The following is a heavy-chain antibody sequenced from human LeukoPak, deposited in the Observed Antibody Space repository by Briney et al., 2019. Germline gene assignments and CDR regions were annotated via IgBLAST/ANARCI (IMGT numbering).Heavy chain of an antibody. CDR3: ARDKSRWNSGYDYNYYYYYGMDV. CDR1: GGSISSYY. Sequence: PSETLSLTCTVSGGSISSYYWSWIRQPAGKGLEWIGRIYTSGSTNYNPSLKSRVTMSVDTSKNQFSLKLSSVTAADTAVYYCARDKSRWNSGYDYNYYYYYGMDVWGQGTTVTVSS. V-gene: IGHV4-4*07. J-gene: IGHJ6*02. CDR2: IYTSGST. D-gene: IGHD5-12*01.